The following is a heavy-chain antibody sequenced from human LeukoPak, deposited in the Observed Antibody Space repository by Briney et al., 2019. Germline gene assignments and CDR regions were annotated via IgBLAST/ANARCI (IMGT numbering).Heavy chain of an antibody. Sequence: GESLKISCTGSGYSFTSYWIYWVGQMPGKGLEWMGTIDPSDSYTNYSPSFQGHVTISADRSISTAYLQWSSLKASDTAMYYCARLVSYSSGDQVLDYWGQGTLVTVSS. V-gene: IGHV5-10-1*01. J-gene: IGHJ4*02. CDR2: IDPSDSYT. CDR1: GYSFTSYW. CDR3: ARLVSYSSGDQVLDY. D-gene: IGHD6-19*01.